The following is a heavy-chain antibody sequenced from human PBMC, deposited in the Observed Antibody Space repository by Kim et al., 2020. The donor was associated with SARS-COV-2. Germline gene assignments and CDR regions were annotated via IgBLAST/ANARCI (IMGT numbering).Heavy chain of an antibody. D-gene: IGHD2-21*01. Sequence: YAASVKGRFTISRDNAKNTLYLQMNSLRVEDTALYYCARDGPSPIPELDDWGQGTLVTVSS. V-gene: IGHV3-74*01. CDR3: ARDGPSPIPELDD. J-gene: IGHJ4*02.